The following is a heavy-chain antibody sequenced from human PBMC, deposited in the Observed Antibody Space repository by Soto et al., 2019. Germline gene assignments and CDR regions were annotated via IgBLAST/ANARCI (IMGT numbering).Heavy chain of an antibody. CDR3: ARAEGEYSSGWSDYDY. V-gene: IGHV3-33*01. J-gene: IGHJ4*02. CDR1: GFTFSSYG. D-gene: IGHD6-19*01. CDR2: IWYDGSNK. Sequence: GGSLRLSCAASGFTFSSYGMHWVRQAPGKGLEWVAVIWYDGSNKYYADSVKGRFTISRDNSKNTLYLQMNSLRAEDTAVYYCARAEGEYSSGWSDYDYWGQGTLVTVSS.